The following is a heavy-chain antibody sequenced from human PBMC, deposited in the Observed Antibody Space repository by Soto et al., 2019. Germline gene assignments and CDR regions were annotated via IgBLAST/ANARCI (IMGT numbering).Heavy chain of an antibody. D-gene: IGHD2-8*01. CDR3: ARDSLSKQVYCTNGVCYLYY. Sequence: ASVKVSCKASGYTFTSYGISWVRQAPGQGLEWMGWISAYNGNTNYAQKLQGRVTMTTDTSTSTAYMELRSLRSDDTAVYYCARDSLSKQVYCTNGVCYLYYWGQGTLVTVSS. V-gene: IGHV1-18*01. CDR1: GYTFTSYG. J-gene: IGHJ4*02. CDR2: ISAYNGNT.